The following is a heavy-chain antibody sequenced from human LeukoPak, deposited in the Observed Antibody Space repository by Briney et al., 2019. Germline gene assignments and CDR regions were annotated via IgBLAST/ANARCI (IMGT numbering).Heavy chain of an antibody. Sequence: SETLSLTCSVSGGNTYYWAWIRQPPGKGLEWIGTISYTGTTYYHPSLRSRVTMSVDTSKNQFSLKLSSVTAADTAVYYCARGLMVGANGYYYYYYMDVWGKGTTVTVSS. V-gene: IGHV4-39*07. J-gene: IGHJ6*03. CDR1: GGNTYY. D-gene: IGHD1-26*01. CDR2: ISYTGTT. CDR3: ARGLMVGANGYYYYYYMDV.